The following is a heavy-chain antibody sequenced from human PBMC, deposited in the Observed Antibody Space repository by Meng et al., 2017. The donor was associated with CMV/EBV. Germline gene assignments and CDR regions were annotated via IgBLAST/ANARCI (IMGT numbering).Heavy chain of an antibody. CDR1: GGTFRSYA. Sequence: GSWVKKPGPSVKVSGKASGGTFRSYAISWVRQAPGQGLEWMGGIIPIFGTANYAQKFQGRVTITADESTSTAYMELSSLRSEDTAVYYCASVTGIGWWYFDLWGRGTLVTVSS. CDR2: IIPIFGTA. D-gene: IGHD1-20*01. V-gene: IGHV1-69*01. CDR3: ASVTGIGWWYFDL. J-gene: IGHJ2*01.